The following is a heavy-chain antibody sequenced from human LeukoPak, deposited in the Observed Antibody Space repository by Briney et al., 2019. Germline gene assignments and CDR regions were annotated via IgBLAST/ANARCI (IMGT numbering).Heavy chain of an antibody. Sequence: SETLSLTCAVYGGSFSGYYWSWIHQPPGKGLEWIGEISHSGSTNYNPSLKSRVTISVDTSKNQFSLKLSSVTAADTAVYYCARRAAAHTRWGQGTLVTVSS. CDR3: ARRAAAHTR. V-gene: IGHV4-34*01. J-gene: IGHJ4*02. CDR1: GGSFSGYY. CDR2: ISHSGST. D-gene: IGHD6-13*01.